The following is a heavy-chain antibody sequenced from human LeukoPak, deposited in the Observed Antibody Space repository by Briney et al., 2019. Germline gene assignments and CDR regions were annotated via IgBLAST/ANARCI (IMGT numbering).Heavy chain of an antibody. CDR3: ARSPHWSGYYPLDY. Sequence: PSETLSLTCTVSGGSISSGSYYWSWIRQPAGKELEWIGRIYTSGSTNYNPSLKSRVTISVDTSKNQFSLKLSSVTAADTAVYYCARSPHWSGYYPLDYWGQGTLVTVSS. CDR1: GGSISSGSYY. D-gene: IGHD3-3*01. CDR2: IYTSGST. J-gene: IGHJ4*02. V-gene: IGHV4-61*02.